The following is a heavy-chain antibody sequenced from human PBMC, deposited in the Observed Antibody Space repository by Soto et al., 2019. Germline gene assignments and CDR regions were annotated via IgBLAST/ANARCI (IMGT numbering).Heavy chain of an antibody. V-gene: IGHV4-59*01. CDR1: GGSISSYY. CDR2: IYYSGST. J-gene: IGHJ6*03. CDR3: ARAGYSSSWDLGYYMDV. D-gene: IGHD6-13*01. Sequence: SETLSLTCTVSGGSISSYYWSWIRQPPGKGLEWIGYIYYSGSTNYNPSLKSRVTISVDTSKNQFSLKLSSVTAAYTAVYYCARAGYSSSWDLGYYMDVWGKGTTVTVSS.